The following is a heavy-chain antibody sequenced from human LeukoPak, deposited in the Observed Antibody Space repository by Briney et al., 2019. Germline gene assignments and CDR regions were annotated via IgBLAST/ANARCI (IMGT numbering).Heavy chain of an antibody. J-gene: IGHJ4*02. Sequence: SETLSLPCAVYGESLNYYYWSWIRQSPEKGLEWIGEVFDGKTTNYNPSLKSRVTISAVTSSNQFSLNLKSVTAADTAVYYCASGAWATRLHSWAQGTLVIVSS. D-gene: IGHD5-24*01. CDR2: VFDGKTT. CDR1: GESLNYYY. V-gene: IGHV4-34*12. CDR3: ASGAWATRLHS.